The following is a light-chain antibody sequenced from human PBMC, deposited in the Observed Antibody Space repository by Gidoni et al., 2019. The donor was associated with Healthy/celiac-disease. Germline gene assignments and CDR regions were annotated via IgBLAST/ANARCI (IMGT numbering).Light chain of an antibody. CDR2: GAS. CDR3: QQYGSSPYT. V-gene: IGKV3-20*01. J-gene: IGKJ2*01. CDR1: QSVSSSY. Sequence: EIVLTQSPGTLSLSPGERATLSRRASQSVSSSYLAWYQQKPGQAPRLLIYGASSRATGIPDRFSGSGSGTDFTLTISRLEPEDFAVYYCQQYGSSPYTFGQGPSWRSN.